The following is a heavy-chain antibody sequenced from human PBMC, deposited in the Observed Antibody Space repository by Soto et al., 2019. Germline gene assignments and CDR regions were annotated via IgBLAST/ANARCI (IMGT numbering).Heavy chain of an antibody. D-gene: IGHD6-13*01. J-gene: IGHJ6*02. CDR3: ARDGAAAAPSYYYYGMDV. V-gene: IGHV1-18*01. CDR1: GYTFTSYG. Sequence: ASVKVSCKASGYTFTSYGISWVRQAPGRGLEWMGWISPYNGSTKYAQKLQGWVTMTRDTSTSTAYMELRRLRSDDTAVYYCARDGAAAAPSYYYYGMDVWGQGTTVTVSS. CDR2: ISPYNGST.